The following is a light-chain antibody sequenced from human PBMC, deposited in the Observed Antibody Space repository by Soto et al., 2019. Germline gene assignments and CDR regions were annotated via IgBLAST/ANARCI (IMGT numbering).Light chain of an antibody. CDR2: EVN. CDR1: SSDIGSYDL. Sequence: QSALTQPASVSGSPGQSITISCTGTSSDIGSYDLVSWYQQHPGNAPRLIIYEVNKWPSGVSNRFSGSKSGNTASLTVSGLQAEDGAEYYCCSYATTTLFGGGTKLTVL. V-gene: IGLV2-23*02. J-gene: IGLJ2*01. CDR3: CSYATTTL.